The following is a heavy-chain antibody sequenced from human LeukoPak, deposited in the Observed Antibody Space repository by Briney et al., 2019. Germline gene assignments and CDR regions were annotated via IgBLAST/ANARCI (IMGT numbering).Heavy chain of an antibody. CDR1: GYTFTSYG. V-gene: IGHV1-18*01. D-gene: IGHD2-2*01. CDR2: IGACNGNT. J-gene: IGHJ4*02. CDR3: ARSRGYCSSTSCSPGGY. Sequence: ASVKVSCKASGYTFTSYGISWVRQAPGQGLEWMGWIGACNGNTNYAQKLQGRVTMTTDTSTSTAYMELRSLRSDDTAVYYCARSRGYCSSTSCSPGGYWGQGTLVTVSS.